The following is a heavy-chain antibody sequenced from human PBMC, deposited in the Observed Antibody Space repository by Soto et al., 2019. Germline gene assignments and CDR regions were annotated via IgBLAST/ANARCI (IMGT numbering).Heavy chain of an antibody. CDR1: GFTFDDYA. V-gene: IGHV3-9*01. Sequence: GGSLRLSCAASGFTFDDYAMHWVRQAPGKGLEWVSGISWNSGSIGYADSVKGRFTISRDNAKNSLYLQMNSLGAEDTALYYCAKDYRAYYYGSGSLPYFDYWGQGTLVTVSS. J-gene: IGHJ4*02. CDR3: AKDYRAYYYGSGSLPYFDY. D-gene: IGHD3-10*01. CDR2: ISWNSGSI.